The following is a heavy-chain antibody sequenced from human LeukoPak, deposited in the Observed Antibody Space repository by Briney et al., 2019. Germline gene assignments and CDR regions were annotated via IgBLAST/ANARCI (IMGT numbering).Heavy chain of an antibody. CDR2: ISSSSSYI. V-gene: IGHV3-21*01. J-gene: IGHJ3*02. CDR1: GFTFSSYS. D-gene: IGHD1-26*01. Sequence: GGSLRLSCAASGFTFSSYSMNWVRQAPGEGLEWVSSISSSSSYIYYADSVKGRFTISRDNAKNSLYLQMNSLRAEDTAVYYCAGLLDAFDIWGQGTMVTVSS. CDR3: AGLLDAFDI.